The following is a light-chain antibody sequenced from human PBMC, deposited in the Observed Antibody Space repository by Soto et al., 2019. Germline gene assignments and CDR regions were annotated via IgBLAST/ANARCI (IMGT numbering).Light chain of an antibody. V-gene: IGKV3-20*01. CDR2: GAS. Sequence: EIVLTQSPGNLSSSPGERATLSCRASQSVSSSHLAWYQQKPGQAPRLLIYGASSRATGIPDRFSGSGSGTDFTLTISRLEPEDFAVYFCQQYGDSPMYTFGQGTKLEI. CDR3: QQYGDSPMYT. J-gene: IGKJ2*01. CDR1: QSVSSSH.